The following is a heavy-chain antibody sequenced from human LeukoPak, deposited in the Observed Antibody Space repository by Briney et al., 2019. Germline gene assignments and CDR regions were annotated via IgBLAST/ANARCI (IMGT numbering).Heavy chain of an antibody. D-gene: IGHD6-13*01. CDR1: GGSISSGGYY. CDR2: IYYSGST. V-gene: IGHV4-31*03. Sequence: PSETLSLTCTVSGGSISSGGYYWSWIRQHPGKGLEWIGYIYYSGSTYYNPSLKSRVTISVDTSKNQFFLELSSVTAADTAVYYCARETLPSIAAAGWFDPWGQGILVTVSS. CDR3: ARETLPSIAAAGWFDP. J-gene: IGHJ5*02.